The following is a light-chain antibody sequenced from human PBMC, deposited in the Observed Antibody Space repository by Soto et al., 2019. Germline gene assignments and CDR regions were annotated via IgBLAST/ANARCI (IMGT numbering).Light chain of an antibody. CDR2: DAS. V-gene: IGKV3-11*01. CDR1: QSVSSY. CDR3: QQRSNWPPIT. J-gene: IGKJ5*01. Sequence: EIVLTQSPATLSLSPVEGATLSCMASQSVSSYLAWYQQKPGQAPRLLIYDASNRATGIPARFSGSGSGTDFTLTISSLEPEDFAVYYCQQRSNWPPITCGQGTRLE.